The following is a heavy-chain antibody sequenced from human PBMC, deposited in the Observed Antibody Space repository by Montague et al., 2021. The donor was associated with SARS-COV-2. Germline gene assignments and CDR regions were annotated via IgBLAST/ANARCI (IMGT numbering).Heavy chain of an antibody. V-gene: IGHV4-34*01. Sequence: SETLSLTCAVYGGSFTGYYWTWIRQPPGKGLEWIGEINHSGSSNYNPSPESRVTMSVDTSKNQFSLRLNSVTAADTAVYHCVREFWYCSRGACLGNFDSWGQGTLVTVSS. D-gene: IGHD2-2*01. CDR2: INHSGSS. CDR3: VREFWYCSRGACLGNFDS. CDR1: GGSFTGYY. J-gene: IGHJ4*02.